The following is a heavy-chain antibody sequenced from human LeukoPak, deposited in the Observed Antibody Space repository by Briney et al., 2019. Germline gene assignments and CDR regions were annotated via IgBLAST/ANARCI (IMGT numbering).Heavy chain of an antibody. CDR1: GVSFSGYY. CDR2: INHTGST. CDR3: ARSAMNRSGWYAAFDI. Sequence: PSETLSLTCAVYGVSFSGYYWSWIRQPPGKGLEWIGEINHTGSTNYNPSLKSRVTISVDMSKNQFSLKLSSVTAADTAVYYCARSAMNRSGWYAAFDIWGQGTMVTVSS. J-gene: IGHJ3*02. V-gene: IGHV4-34*01. D-gene: IGHD6-19*01.